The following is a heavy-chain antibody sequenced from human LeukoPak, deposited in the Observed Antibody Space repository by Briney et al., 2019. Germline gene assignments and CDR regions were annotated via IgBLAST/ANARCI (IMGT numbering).Heavy chain of an antibody. D-gene: IGHD2-2*01. J-gene: IGHJ6*04. Sequence: GGSLRLSCAASGFTVSSNHMSWVRQAPGKGLEWVSVIYSGGSTYYADSVKGRFTISRDNSKNTLYLQMNSLRAEDTAVYYCSTTGTPAARDVWGKGTTVTVSS. V-gene: IGHV3-66*01. CDR3: STTGTPAARDV. CDR1: GFTVSSNH. CDR2: IYSGGST.